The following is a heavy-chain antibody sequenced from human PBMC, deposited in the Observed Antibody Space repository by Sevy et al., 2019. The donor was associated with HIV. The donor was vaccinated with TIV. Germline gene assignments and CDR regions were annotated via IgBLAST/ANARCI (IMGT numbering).Heavy chain of an antibody. J-gene: IGHJ6*02. V-gene: IGHV3-30-3*01. CDR3: ASERNFWSGYANLGYYYGMDV. CDR1: GFTFSSYA. D-gene: IGHD3-3*01. Sequence: GGSLRLSCAASGFTFSSYAMHWVRQAPGKGLEWVAVISYDGSNKYYADSVKGRFTISRDNSKNTLYLQMNSLRAEDTAVYYCASERNFWSGYANLGYYYGMDVWGQGTTVTVSS. CDR2: ISYDGSNK.